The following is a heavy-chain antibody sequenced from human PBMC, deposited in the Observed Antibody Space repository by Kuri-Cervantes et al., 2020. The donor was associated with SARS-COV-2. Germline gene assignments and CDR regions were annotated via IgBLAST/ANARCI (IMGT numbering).Heavy chain of an antibody. Sequence: SQTLSLTCAVSGYSSSVGYYWSWIRQPPGKGLEWIGYIYYSGSTNYNPSLKSRVTISVDTSKNQFSLKLSSVTAADTAVYYCARAGYSSSWDYYYYYYMDVWGKGTTVTVSS. V-gene: IGHV4-61*08. CDR1: GYSSSVGYY. CDR3: ARAGYSSSWDYYYYYYMDV. D-gene: IGHD6-13*01. J-gene: IGHJ6*03. CDR2: IYYSGST.